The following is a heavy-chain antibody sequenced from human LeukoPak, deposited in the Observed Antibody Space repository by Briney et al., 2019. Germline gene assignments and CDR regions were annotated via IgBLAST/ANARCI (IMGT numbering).Heavy chain of an antibody. Sequence: PGGSLRLSCAASGFTLSSYAMSWVRQAPGKGLEWVSRISGGGGTTYYAASVKGRFTISRDNSKNTLYLQINSLRAEDTAVYYCAKDGADYDSDYFDYWGQGTLVTVSS. D-gene: IGHD3-3*01. J-gene: IGHJ4*02. CDR1: GFTLSSYA. CDR2: ISGGGGTT. CDR3: AKDGADYDSDYFDY. V-gene: IGHV3-23*01.